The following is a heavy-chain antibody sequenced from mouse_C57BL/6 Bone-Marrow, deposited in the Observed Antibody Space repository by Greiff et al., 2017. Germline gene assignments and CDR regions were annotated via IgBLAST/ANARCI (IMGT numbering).Heavy chain of an antibody. J-gene: IGHJ3*01. CDR1: GFTFSSYG. CDR2: VSSGGSYT. Sequence: DVQLQESGGDLVKPGGSLKLSCAASGFTFSSYGMSWVRQTPDKRLGWVATVSSGGSYTYYPDSVKGRFTISRDNAKNTLYLQMSSLKSADTAMYYLARLSPFAYWGQGTLVTVSA. V-gene: IGHV5-6*01. D-gene: IGHD6-2*01. CDR3: ARLSPFAY.